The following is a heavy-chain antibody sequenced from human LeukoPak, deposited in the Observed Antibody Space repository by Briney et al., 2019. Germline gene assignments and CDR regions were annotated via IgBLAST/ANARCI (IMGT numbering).Heavy chain of an antibody. J-gene: IGHJ6*02. V-gene: IGHV3-7*03. CDR2: IKQDGSEK. CDR1: GFTFSSYW. Sequence: GRSLRLSCAASGFTFSSYWMSWVRQAPGKGLEWVANIKQDGSEKYYVDSVKGRFAISRDNAKNSLYLQMNSLRAEDTAVYYCARDLASIFGVSYGMDVWGQGTTVTVSS. CDR3: ARDLASIFGVSYGMDV. D-gene: IGHD3-3*01.